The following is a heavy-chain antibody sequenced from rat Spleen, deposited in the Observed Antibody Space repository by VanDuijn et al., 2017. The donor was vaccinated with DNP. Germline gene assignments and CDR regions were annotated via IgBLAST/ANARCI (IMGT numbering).Heavy chain of an antibody. D-gene: IGHD3-4*01. CDR1: GFTFNNYW. CDR2: ITSSGGSA. J-gene: IGHJ2*01. V-gene: IGHV5-31*01. Sequence: EVQLVESGGDLVQPGRSLKLSCVASGFTFNNYWMTWIRQVPGKGLEWVASITSSGGSAYHPDSVKGRFTISRDKAKNTLYLQMNSLRSEDTATYYCATNNYFDYWGQGVMVTVSS. CDR3: ATNNYFDY.